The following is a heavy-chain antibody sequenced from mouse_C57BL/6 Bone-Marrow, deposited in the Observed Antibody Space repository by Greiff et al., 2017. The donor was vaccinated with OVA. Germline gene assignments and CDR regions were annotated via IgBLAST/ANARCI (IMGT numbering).Heavy chain of an antibody. D-gene: IGHD1-1*02. J-gene: IGHJ3*01. V-gene: IGHV1-19*01. CDR2: INPYNGGT. Sequence: EVQLQQSGPVLVKPGASVKMSCKASGYTFTDYYMNWVKQSHGKSLEWIGVINPYNGGTSYNQKFKGKATLTVDKSSSTAYMELNSLTSEDSAVYYCARERWFPLPYWGQGTLVTVSA. CDR3: ARERWFPLPY. CDR1: GYTFTDYY.